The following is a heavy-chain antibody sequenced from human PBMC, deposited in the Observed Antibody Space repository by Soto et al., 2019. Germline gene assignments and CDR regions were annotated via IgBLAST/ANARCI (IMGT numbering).Heavy chain of an antibody. D-gene: IGHD3-3*01. CDR2: IYYSGST. V-gene: IGHV4-39*01. Sequence: SETLSLTCTVSGGSISSSSYYWGWIRQPPGKGLEWIGSIYYSGSTYYNPSLKSRVTISVDTSKNQFSLKLSSVTAADTAVYYCARQTLYYDFWSGPPIYYFDYWGQGTLVTVSS. CDR3: ARQTLYYDFWSGPPIYYFDY. J-gene: IGHJ4*02. CDR1: GGSISSSSYY.